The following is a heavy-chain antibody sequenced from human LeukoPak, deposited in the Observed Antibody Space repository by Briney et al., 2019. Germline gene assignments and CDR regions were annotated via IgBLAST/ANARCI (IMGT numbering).Heavy chain of an antibody. D-gene: IGHD3-3*01. Sequence: GGSLRLSCKASGFIFSNYAMCWVRQAPGKGLQWVSIITGSGGNSYYTDSVKGRFTLSRDNSKNTLFLQMNSLRAEDTAVYFCAKKSLWSGPFDYWGQGSLVTVFS. J-gene: IGHJ4*02. CDR1: GFIFSNYA. V-gene: IGHV3-23*01. CDR3: AKKSLWSGPFDY. CDR2: ITGSGGNS.